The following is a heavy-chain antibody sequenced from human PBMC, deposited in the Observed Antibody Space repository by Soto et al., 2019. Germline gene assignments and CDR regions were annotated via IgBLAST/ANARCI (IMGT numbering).Heavy chain of an antibody. V-gene: IGHV1-18*04. J-gene: IGHJ2*01. CDR3: ARDVLRYFDWLPSHWYFDL. CDR1: GYTFTGSG. Sequence: QVQLVQSGAEVKKPGASVKVSCKASGYTFTGSGISWVRQAPGQGLEWMGWISAYNGNTNYAQKLQGRVTMTTDTSTSKAYMELRSLRSDDTAVYYCARDVLRYFDWLPSHWYFDLWGRGTLVTVSS. CDR2: ISAYNGNT. D-gene: IGHD3-9*01.